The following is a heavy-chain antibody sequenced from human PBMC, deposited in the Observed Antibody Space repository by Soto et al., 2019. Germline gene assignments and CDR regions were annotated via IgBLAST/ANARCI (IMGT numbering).Heavy chain of an antibody. CDR3: AIVVVITKNNWFDA. J-gene: IGHJ5*02. V-gene: IGHV1-18*01. Sequence: ASVKASCKASVYTFTSYGIRWVRQAPGQGLEWMGWISAYNGNTNYAQKLQGRVTMTTDTSTSTAYMELSSLRSDDTAVYYCAIVVVITKNNWFDAWGQGTLVTVSS. CDR2: ISAYNGNT. D-gene: IGHD3-22*01. CDR1: VYTFTSYG.